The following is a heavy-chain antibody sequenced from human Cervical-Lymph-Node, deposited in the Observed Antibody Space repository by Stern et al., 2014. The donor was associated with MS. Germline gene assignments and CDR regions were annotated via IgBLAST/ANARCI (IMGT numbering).Heavy chain of an antibody. V-gene: IGHV3-72*01. CDR3: SRDSSGDY. Sequence: QLVQSGGGLVQPGGSLRLSCAASGFSFSDFYMDWVRQAPGKGLEWVGSSRNKAKSYTTDYAASVKGRFTISRDDSKNSLYLQMNSLKTEDTAVYYCSRDSSGDYWGPGTLVTVSS. CDR2: SRNKAKSYTT. CDR1: GFSFSDFY. J-gene: IGHJ4*02.